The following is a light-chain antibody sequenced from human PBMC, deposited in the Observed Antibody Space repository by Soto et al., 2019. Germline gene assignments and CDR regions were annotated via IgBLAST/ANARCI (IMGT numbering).Light chain of an antibody. CDR3: QQFNMYPIT. J-gene: IGKJ5*01. V-gene: IGKV1-13*02. Sequence: AIQVTQSPSSLSASVGDRVTITCRASQDIRGALAWYQQKPGKAPKLLIYDVSTVQSGVPSRFSGRGSGTEFTLTITSRQPEDCATYYCQQFNMYPITFGQGTRLDI. CDR2: DVS. CDR1: QDIRGA.